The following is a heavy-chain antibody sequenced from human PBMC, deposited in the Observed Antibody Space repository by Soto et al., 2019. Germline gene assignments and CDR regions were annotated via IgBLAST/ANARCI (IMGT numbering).Heavy chain of an antibody. J-gene: IGHJ3*01. CDR2: IYHSGST. D-gene: IGHD3-10*01. Sequence: QVQLQESGPRLVKPSGTLSLTCAVSGGCISSSNWWSWVRQPPEKGLEWIGEIYHSGSTNYNPFPKCRVTISVDKSKNQFSLKLSCVTAVDTAVYYWPRDNIGMGAFDFWGQGTMVTVSS. V-gene: IGHV4-4*02. CDR3: PRDNIGMGAFDF. CDR1: GGCISSSNW.